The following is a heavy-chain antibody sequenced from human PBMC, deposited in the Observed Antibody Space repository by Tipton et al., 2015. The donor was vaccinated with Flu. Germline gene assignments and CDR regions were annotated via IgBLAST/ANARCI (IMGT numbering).Heavy chain of an antibody. CDR1: GGSISSGTYY. D-gene: IGHD6-19*01. CDR2: ISTSGST. V-gene: IGHV4-61*02. J-gene: IGHJ4*02. Sequence: TLSLTCSVSGGSISSGTYYWSWIRRPAGKGLEWIGRISTSGSTNYNPSLQSRVTISVDWSKNQFSLNLTSVTAADTAVYYCARDLGGGSGWYRYFDIWGQGTLVTVSS. CDR3: ARDLGGGSGWYRYFDI.